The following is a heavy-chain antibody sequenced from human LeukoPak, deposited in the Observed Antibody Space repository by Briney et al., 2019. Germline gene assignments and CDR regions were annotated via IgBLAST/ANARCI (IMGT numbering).Heavy chain of an antibody. CDR3: TTEGMGTISY. CDR2: ISSSSSYI. CDR1: GFTFSSYE. J-gene: IGHJ4*02. V-gene: IGHV3-21*01. Sequence: GGSLRLSCAASGFTFSSYEMNWVRQAPGKGLEWVSSISSSSSYIYYADSVKGRFTISRDNAKNSLYLQMNSLRAEDTAVYYCTTEGMGTISYWGQGTLVTVSS. D-gene: IGHD5-12*01.